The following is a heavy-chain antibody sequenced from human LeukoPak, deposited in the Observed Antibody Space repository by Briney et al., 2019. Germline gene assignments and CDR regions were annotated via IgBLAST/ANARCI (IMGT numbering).Heavy chain of an antibody. J-gene: IGHJ4*02. CDR2: IIPIFGTA. D-gene: IGHD1-26*01. Sequence: EASLKVSCKASGGTFSSYAISWVRQAPGQGLEWMGGIIPIFGTANYAQKFQGRVTITADESTSTAYMELSSLRSEDTAVYYCARVGSGSYLDYWGQGTLVTVSS. CDR3: ARVGSGSYLDY. CDR1: GGTFSSYA. V-gene: IGHV1-69*13.